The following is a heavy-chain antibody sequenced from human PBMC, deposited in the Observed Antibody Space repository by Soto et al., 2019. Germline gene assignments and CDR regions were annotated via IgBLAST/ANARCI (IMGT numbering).Heavy chain of an antibody. Sequence: PSETQSLTCTVSGGSISSYYWSWIRQPPGKGLEWIGYIYYSGSTNYNPSLKSRVTISVDTSKNQFSLKLSSVTAADTAVYYCARLKIAAGAQTTTIYYYGMDVWGQGTTVTVSS. J-gene: IGHJ6*02. V-gene: IGHV4-59*01. CDR2: IYYSGST. CDR1: GGSISSYY. D-gene: IGHD6-13*01. CDR3: ARLKIAAGAQTTTIYYYGMDV.